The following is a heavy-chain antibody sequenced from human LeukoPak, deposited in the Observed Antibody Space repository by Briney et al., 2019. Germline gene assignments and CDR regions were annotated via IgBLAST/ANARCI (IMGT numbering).Heavy chain of an antibody. Sequence: GGSLRPSCAASGFTFDDYGMSWVRQAPGKGLEWVSGINWNGGSTGYADSVKGRFTISRDNAKNSLYLQMNSLRAEDTALYYCAREPSPGSYELENYWGQGTLVTVSS. D-gene: IGHD3-10*01. CDR3: AREPSPGSYELENY. CDR1: GFTFDDYG. J-gene: IGHJ4*02. V-gene: IGHV3-20*04. CDR2: INWNGGST.